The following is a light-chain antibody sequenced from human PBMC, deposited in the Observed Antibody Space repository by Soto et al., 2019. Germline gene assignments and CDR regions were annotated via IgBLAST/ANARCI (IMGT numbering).Light chain of an antibody. CDR1: ISDVGGYKY. V-gene: IGLV2-14*01. CDR3: SSYTSSSTLYV. CDR2: DVS. J-gene: IGLJ1*01. Sequence: QSALTQPASVSGSPGQSITISCTGTISDVGGYKYVSWYQQHPGKAPKVMIYDVSNRPSGVSNRFSGSKSGNTASLTISGLQAEDEADYYCSSYTSSSTLYVFGTGTKVTVL.